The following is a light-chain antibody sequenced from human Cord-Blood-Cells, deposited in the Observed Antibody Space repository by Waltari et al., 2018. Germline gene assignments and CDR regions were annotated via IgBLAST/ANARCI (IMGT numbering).Light chain of an antibody. V-gene: IGKV3-15*01. CDR2: GAS. Sequence: EIVMTPSPATLCVSPGERAPLSCRASQSVSSNSAWYQQKPGQAPRLLIYGASTRATGIPARFSGSGSGTEFTLTISSLQSEDFAVYYCQQYNNWPITFGQGTRLEIK. CDR3: QQYNNWPIT. J-gene: IGKJ5*01. CDR1: QSVSSN.